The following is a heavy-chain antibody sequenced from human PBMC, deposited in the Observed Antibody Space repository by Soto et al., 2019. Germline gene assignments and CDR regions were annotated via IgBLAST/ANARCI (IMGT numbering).Heavy chain of an antibody. CDR2: ISYSSDWI. Sequence: EVQLLESGGGLVQPGGSLRLSCVASGFSFSTYGMSWVRQAPGKGLEWVSGISYSSDWIRSADSVRGRFTISRDNSKNTLYRQMSSLPAVETAIYYCVTPAIGYREDYWGHRPVVTVSS. CDR1: GFSFSTYG. J-gene: IGHJ4*01. CDR3: VTPAIGYREDY. V-gene: IGHV3-23*01. D-gene: IGHD5-12*01.